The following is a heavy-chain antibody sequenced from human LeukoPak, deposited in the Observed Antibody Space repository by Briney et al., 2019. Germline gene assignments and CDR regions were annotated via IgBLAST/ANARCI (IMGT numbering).Heavy chain of an antibody. V-gene: IGHV3-7*01. Sequence: PGGSLRLSCAASGYTFSSYWMSWVRQAPGKGLEWVANIKQDGSEKYYVDSVKGRFTISRDNAKNSLYLQMNSRRAEDTAVYYCARQVVVVADAFDIWGQGTMVTVSS. CDR2: IKQDGSEK. D-gene: IGHD2-15*01. CDR1: GYTFSSYW. J-gene: IGHJ3*02. CDR3: ARQVVVVADAFDI.